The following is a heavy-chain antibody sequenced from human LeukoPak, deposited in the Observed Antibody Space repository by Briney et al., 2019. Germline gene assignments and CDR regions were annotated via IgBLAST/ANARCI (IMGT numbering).Heavy chain of an antibody. V-gene: IGHV3-48*01. D-gene: IGHD2-8*01. J-gene: IGHJ4*02. CDR1: GFTFSSYS. Sequence: GGSLRLSCAASGFTFSSYSMNWVRQAPGKGLEWVSYISSSSTIYYADSVKGRFTISRDNSKNTLYLQMNSLRAEDTAVYYCAKDQGVNFFDYWGQGTLVTVSS. CDR2: ISSSSTI. CDR3: AKDQGVNFFDY.